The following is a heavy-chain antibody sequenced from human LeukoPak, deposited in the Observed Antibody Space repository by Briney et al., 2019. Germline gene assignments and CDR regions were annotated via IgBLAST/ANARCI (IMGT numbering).Heavy chain of an antibody. J-gene: IGHJ4*02. D-gene: IGHD6-19*01. CDR1: GFTFSSYG. CDR3: ALNAVAGFDY. Sequence: PGGSLRLSCAASGFTFSSYGMHWVRQAPGKGLEWVAVISYDGSNKYYAVSVKGRFTISRDNSKNTLYLQMNSLRAEDTAVYYCALNAVAGFDYWGQGTLVTVSS. V-gene: IGHV3-30*03. CDR2: ISYDGSNK.